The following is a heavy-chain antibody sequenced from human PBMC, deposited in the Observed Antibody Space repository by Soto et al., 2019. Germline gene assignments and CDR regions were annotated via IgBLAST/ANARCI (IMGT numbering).Heavy chain of an antibody. CDR3: ARDRGYPFIAVVPAAYGMDV. J-gene: IGHJ6*02. V-gene: IGHV1-46*01. Sequence: ASVKVSCKASGYTFTSYYMHWVRQAPGQGLEWMGIINPSGGSTSYAQKFQGRVTMTRDTSTSTVYMELSSLRSEDTAVYYCARDRGYPFIAVVPAAYGMDVWGQGTTVTVSS. D-gene: IGHD2-2*01. CDR1: GYTFTSYY. CDR2: INPSGGST.